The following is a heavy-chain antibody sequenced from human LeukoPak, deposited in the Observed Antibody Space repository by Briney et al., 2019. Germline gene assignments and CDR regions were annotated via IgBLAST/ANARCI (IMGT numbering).Heavy chain of an antibody. CDR2: ISASGSGT. CDR1: GFSFSVYA. CDR3: AKDNGRLVRGTIGY. V-gene: IGHV3-23*01. J-gene: IGHJ4*02. Sequence: GGSLRLSCAASGFSFSVYAMTWVRQAPGKGLEWVSGISASGSGTYYADSVKGRFTISRDNSKNTLYLQMNSLRVEDTAVYYCAKDNGRLVRGTIGYWGQGTLVPVSS. D-gene: IGHD3-10*01.